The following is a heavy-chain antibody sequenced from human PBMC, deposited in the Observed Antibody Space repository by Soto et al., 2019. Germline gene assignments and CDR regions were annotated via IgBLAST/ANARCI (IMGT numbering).Heavy chain of an antibody. Sequence: QAGGSLRLSCVASGFIFSSYGMHWVRQAPGKGLEWVAFISYDGSKKYYSDSVMGRFTFSRDNSKNTLYLQMNSLRAEDTAVYYCATLEDYYDTSGYSPADYWGQGTLVTVSS. CDR2: ISYDGSKK. CDR3: ATLEDYYDTSGYSPADY. V-gene: IGHV3-30*03. J-gene: IGHJ4*02. D-gene: IGHD3-22*01. CDR1: GFIFSSYG.